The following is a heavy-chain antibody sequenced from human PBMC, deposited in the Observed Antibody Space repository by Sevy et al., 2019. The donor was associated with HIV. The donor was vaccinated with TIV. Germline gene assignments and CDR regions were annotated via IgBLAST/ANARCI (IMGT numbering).Heavy chain of an antibody. J-gene: IGHJ6*02. CDR3: ARLRITMVRGYLYGMDV. CDR1: GYTFTSYD. Sequence: ASVKVSCKASGYTFTSYDINWVRQATGQGLEWMGWMNPNSGNTGYAQRFQGRVTMTRNTSISTAYMELSSLRSEDTAVYYCARLRITMVRGYLYGMDVWGQGTTVTVSS. V-gene: IGHV1-8*01. D-gene: IGHD3-10*01. CDR2: MNPNSGNT.